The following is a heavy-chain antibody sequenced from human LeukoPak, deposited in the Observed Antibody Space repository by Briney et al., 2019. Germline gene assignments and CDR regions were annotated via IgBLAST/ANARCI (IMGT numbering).Heavy chain of an antibody. D-gene: IGHD3-10*01. J-gene: IGHJ5*02. CDR1: GYTFTSYS. CDR2: INPSGGST. V-gene: IGHV1-46*04. CDR3: AREAQGLEGSGRGPRFDP. Sequence: RASLRVSCKASGYTFTSYSMHWVRQAPGQGLEWMAIINPSGGSTSYAQKLKGRVTMTRDMSTSTVYMELSSLRSEDTAVYYCAREAQGLEGSGRGPRFDPWGQGTLVTVSS.